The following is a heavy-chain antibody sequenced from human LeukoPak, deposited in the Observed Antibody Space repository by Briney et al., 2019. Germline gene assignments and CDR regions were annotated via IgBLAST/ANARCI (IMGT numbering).Heavy chain of an antibody. CDR1: GFTFSDYY. Sequence: GGSLRLSCAASGFTFSDYYMSWIRQAPGKGLEWVSSISISSNYIYYPDSLKGRFTISRDNAKNSLYLQMNSLRAEDTAVYYCASRGDSSPHEIDYWGQGTLVTVSS. CDR3: ASRGDSSPHEIDY. CDR2: ISISSNYI. D-gene: IGHD6-19*01. J-gene: IGHJ4*02. V-gene: IGHV3-11*06.